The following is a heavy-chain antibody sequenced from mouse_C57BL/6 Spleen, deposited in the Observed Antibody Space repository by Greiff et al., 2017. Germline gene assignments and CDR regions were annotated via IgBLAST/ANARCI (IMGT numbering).Heavy chain of an antibody. CDR3: ARGGYFYWYFDV. D-gene: IGHD2-3*01. CDR1: GFTFSSYT. J-gene: IGHJ1*03. V-gene: IGHV5-9*01. Sequence: EVKLEESGGGLVKPGGSLKLSCAASGFTFSSYTMSWVRQTPEKRLEWVATISGGGGNTYYPDSVKGRFTISRDNAKNTLYLQMSSLRSEDTALYYCARGGYFYWYFDVWGTGTTVTVSS. CDR2: ISGGGGNT.